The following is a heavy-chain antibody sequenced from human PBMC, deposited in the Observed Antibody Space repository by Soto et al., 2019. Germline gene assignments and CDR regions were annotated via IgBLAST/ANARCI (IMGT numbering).Heavy chain of an antibody. V-gene: IGHV3-23*01. J-gene: IGHJ6*02. Sequence: PGGSLRLSCAASGFTFSSYAMSWVRQAPGKGLEWVSAISGSGGSTYYADSVKGRFTISRDNSKNTLYLQMSSLRAEDTAVYYCAKASYDERYYYYGMDVWGQGTTVTVSS. CDR2: ISGSGGST. D-gene: IGHD3-22*01. CDR3: AKASYDERYYYYGMDV. CDR1: GFTFSSYA.